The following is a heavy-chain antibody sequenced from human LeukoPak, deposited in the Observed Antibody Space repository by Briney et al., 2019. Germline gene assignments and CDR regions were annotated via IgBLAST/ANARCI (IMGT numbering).Heavy chain of an antibody. CDR1: GFTFSSYS. CDR3: ARWSAYSQVIDY. D-gene: IGHD5-18*01. CDR2: ISYSSSLI. Sequence: SGGSLRLSCVDSGFTFSSYSMFWVRQAPGQGLEWISYISYSSSLIYYADSVKGRFTISRENAENSLYLQMSSLRAEDTAVYYCARWSAYSQVIDYWGQGTLVTVSS. V-gene: IGHV3-48*04. J-gene: IGHJ4*02.